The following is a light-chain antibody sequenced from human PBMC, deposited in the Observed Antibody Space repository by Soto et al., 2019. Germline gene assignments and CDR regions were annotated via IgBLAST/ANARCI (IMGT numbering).Light chain of an antibody. CDR3: QQDGSSPYT. V-gene: IGKV3-20*01. CDR1: QSVSSSY. J-gene: IGKJ2*01. Sequence: EIVLTQSPGTLSLSPGERATLSCRASQSVSSSYLAWYQQKPGQAPRLLIYGAYSRATGIPDKFSGSRSATDSTLTSSGREPEDVTVYYCQQDGSSPYTFGQGNKLQIK. CDR2: GAY.